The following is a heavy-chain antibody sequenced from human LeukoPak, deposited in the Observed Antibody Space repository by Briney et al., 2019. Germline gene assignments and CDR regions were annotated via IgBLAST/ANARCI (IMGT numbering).Heavy chain of an antibody. CDR2: IYTSGST. D-gene: IGHD3-22*01. CDR3: ASYYYDSSGYHY. CDR1: GGSISSGSYY. J-gene: IGHJ4*02. V-gene: IGHV4-61*02. Sequence: SETLSLTCTVSGGSISSGSYYWSWIRRPAGKGLEWIGRIYTSGSTNYNPSLKSRATISVDTSKNQFSLKLSSVTAADTAVYYCASYYYDSSGYHYWGQGTLVTVSS.